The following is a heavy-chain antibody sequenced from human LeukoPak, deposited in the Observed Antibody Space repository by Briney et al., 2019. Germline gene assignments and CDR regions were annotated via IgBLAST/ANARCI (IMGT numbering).Heavy chain of an antibody. Sequence: PGGSLRLSCAASGFTFSSYAMSWVRQAPGKGLEWVSSISSSSSYIYYADSVKGRFTISRDNAKNSLYLQMNSLRAEDTAVYYCARVHDYDILTGYYALGQDDAFDIWGQGTMVTVSS. D-gene: IGHD3-9*01. CDR1: GFTFSSYA. CDR2: ISSSSSYI. J-gene: IGHJ3*02. CDR3: ARVHDYDILTGYYALGQDDAFDI. V-gene: IGHV3-21*01.